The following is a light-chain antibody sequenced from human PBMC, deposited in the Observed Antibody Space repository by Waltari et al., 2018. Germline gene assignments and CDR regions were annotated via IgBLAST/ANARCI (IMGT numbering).Light chain of an antibody. V-gene: IGKV1-17*01. CDR1: QGIRND. CDR2: GAS. J-gene: IGKJ2*01. Sequence: DIQMTQYPSPLPASVGDRVTITRRASQGIRNDVDWVQLKPGKATKRRIYGASSLQSGVPSRFSGSGSGTECTLTISSLQPEDFATYYCQQHNSYPFTFGQGTKLEIK. CDR3: QQHNSYPFT.